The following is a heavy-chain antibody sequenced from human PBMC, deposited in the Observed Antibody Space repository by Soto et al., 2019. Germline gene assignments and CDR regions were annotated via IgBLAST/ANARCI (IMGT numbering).Heavy chain of an antibody. CDR3: AKGEVRGIIPSYFDY. J-gene: IGHJ4*02. D-gene: IGHD3-10*01. CDR2: ISNEGSNE. V-gene: IGHV3-30*18. CDR1: GFTFRWFG. Sequence: GGSLRLSCAGSGFTFRWFGMNWVRQAPGKGLEWVARISNEGSNEYYVDSVKGRFTISRDNSKNTLYLQMGSLRAEDTAVYYCAKGEVRGIIPSYFDYWGLGALVTVSS.